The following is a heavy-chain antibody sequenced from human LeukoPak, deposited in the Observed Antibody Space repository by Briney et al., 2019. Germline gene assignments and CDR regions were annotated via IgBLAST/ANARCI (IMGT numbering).Heavy chain of an antibody. D-gene: IGHD2-15*01. CDR1: GFTFSSYG. V-gene: IGHV3-30*18. CDR3: AKEGPRYCSGGSCYYLDY. CDR2: ILYDGSNK. J-gene: IGHJ4*02. Sequence: GGSLRLSCAASGFTFSSYGMHWVRQAPGKGLEWVAVILYDGSNKYYADSVKGRFTISRDNSKNTLYLQMNSLRAEDTAVYYCAKEGPRYCSGGSCYYLDYWGQGTLVTVSS.